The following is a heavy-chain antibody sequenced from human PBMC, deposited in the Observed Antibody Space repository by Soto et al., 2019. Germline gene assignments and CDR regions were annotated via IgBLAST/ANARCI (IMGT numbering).Heavy chain of an antibody. D-gene: IGHD6-6*01. Sequence: QMQLQESGPGLVKPSGTLSLTCGVSGGSISSSKWWTWVRQPPGKGPEWIGEIYHSGSTNANPSLTSRVTIPLDKSQSQFSLTLTSVTAADTAVYYFASQDYSTSTDASLPAIGSLGPWGSGILVTVPS. CDR3: ASQDYSTSTDASLPAIGSLGP. J-gene: IGHJ2*01. CDR2: IYHSGST. V-gene: IGHV4-4*02. CDR1: GGSISSSKW.